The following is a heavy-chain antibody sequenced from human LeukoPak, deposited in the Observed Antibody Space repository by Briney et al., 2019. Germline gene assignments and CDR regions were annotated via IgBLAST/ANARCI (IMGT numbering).Heavy chain of an antibody. D-gene: IGHD6-19*01. Sequence: PSETLSLTCAVYGGSFSGYYCGWIRQPPGKGLEWIGSIYYSGSTYFNPSLKSRVTISVDTSKNQFSLKLSSVTAADTAVYSCARHSFSSGWKSFDYWGQGTLVTVSS. V-gene: IGHV4-39*01. CDR3: ARHSFSSGWKSFDY. CDR1: GGSFSGYY. CDR2: IYYSGST. J-gene: IGHJ4*02.